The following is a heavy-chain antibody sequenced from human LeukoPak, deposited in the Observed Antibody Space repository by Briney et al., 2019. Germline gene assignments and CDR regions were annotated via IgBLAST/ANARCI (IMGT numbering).Heavy chain of an antibody. V-gene: IGHV3-33*01. Sequence: GGSLRLSCAASGFTLSSHGMHWVRQAPGKGLEWVALIWYDGSKENYAESVKGRFTISRDMSKNTLNLQMNSLRVEDTAVFYCARDLSFGSLDFRGQGALVTVSS. CDR1: GFTLSSHG. CDR2: IWYDGSKE. J-gene: IGHJ4*02. D-gene: IGHD1-26*01. CDR3: ARDLSFGSLDF.